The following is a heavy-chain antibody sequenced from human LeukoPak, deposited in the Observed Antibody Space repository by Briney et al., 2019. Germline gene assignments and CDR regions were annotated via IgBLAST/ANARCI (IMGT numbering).Heavy chain of an antibody. Sequence: PGGSLRLSCAASGFTFSSYAISWVRQAPGQGLEWMGGIIPIFGTANYAQKSQGRVTITTDESTSTAYMELSSLRSEDTAVYYCARDYRDSSGYDYWGQGTLVTVSS. CDR1: GFTFSSYA. J-gene: IGHJ4*02. CDR2: IIPIFGTA. CDR3: ARDYRDSSGYDY. V-gene: IGHV1-69*05. D-gene: IGHD3-22*01.